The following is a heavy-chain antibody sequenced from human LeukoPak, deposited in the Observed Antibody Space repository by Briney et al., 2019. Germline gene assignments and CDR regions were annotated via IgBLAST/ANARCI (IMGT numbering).Heavy chain of an antibody. Sequence: SETLFLTCTVSGGSISSQYWSWIRQPPGKGLEWIGYISYSGSTSYNPSLKSRVTISVDTSKSQFSLRLRSVTAADTAVYYCARDIISEYSRSHSHFDPWGQGTLVTVSS. J-gene: IGHJ5*02. CDR3: ARDIISEYSRSHSHFDP. CDR2: ISYSGST. CDR1: GGSISSQY. D-gene: IGHD6-6*01. V-gene: IGHV4-59*11.